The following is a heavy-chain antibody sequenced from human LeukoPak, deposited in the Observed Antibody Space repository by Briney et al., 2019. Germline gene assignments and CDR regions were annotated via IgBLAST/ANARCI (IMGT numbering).Heavy chain of an antibody. CDR3: ARETAYCGGGDCYAYFDY. CDR1: GGTFSSYA. Sequence: GSSVKVSCKASGGTFSSYAISWVRQAPGQGLEWMGGIIPIFGTANYAQKFQGRVTITADKYTSTAYMELSSLRSEDTAVYYCARETAYCGGGDCYAYFDYWGQGTLVTVSS. D-gene: IGHD2-21*02. V-gene: IGHV1-69*06. CDR2: IIPIFGTA. J-gene: IGHJ4*02.